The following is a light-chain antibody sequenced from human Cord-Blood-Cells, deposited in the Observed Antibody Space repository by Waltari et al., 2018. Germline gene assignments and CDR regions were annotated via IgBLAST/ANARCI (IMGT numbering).Light chain of an antibody. CDR1: QSISSW. V-gene: IGKV1-5*01. CDR3: QQYNSYLFT. Sequence: DIQMTQSPSTLSASVGDRVTITCRASQSISSWLAWYQQKPGKAPKRLIYDVSSLESGVPSRFSGSGSGTEFTLTISSLQPDEFATYYCQQYNSYLFTFGPGTKVDIK. J-gene: IGKJ3*01. CDR2: DVS.